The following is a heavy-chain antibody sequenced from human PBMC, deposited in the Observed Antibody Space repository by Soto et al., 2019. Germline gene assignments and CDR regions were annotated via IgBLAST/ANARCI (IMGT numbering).Heavy chain of an antibody. Sequence: EVQLLESGGGFVQPGGSLRLSCVASGFTFSNYGMTWVRQAQGKGLEWVSGIAGSGGGTRYADSLKGRVPIARYKSKNKVHLKVNSLRPEDTAVYHCTKNLCQGGWQPVEWGQGTLVTVSS. CDR1: GFTFSNYG. CDR3: TKNLCQGGWQPVE. CDR2: IAGSGGGT. V-gene: IGHV3-23*01. D-gene: IGHD6-6*01. J-gene: IGHJ4*02.